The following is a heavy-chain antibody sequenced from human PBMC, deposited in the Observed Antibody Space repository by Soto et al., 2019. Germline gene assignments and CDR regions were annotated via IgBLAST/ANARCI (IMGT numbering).Heavy chain of an antibody. CDR3: ARMDPPLLGGGEWFDP. CDR2: VVPTFDTR. Sequence: QMQLVQSGAVKKKPGSSVKVSCQASGDTFPNFAVTWVRQGPEQGLEWIGGVVPTFDTRSYAQRFQGRVTITADELTGTSYLELSNLRSDDTAIYYCARMDPPLLGGGEWFDPWGQGTLVTVSS. D-gene: IGHD3-16*01. J-gene: IGHJ5*02. V-gene: IGHV1-69*01. CDR1: GDTFPNFA.